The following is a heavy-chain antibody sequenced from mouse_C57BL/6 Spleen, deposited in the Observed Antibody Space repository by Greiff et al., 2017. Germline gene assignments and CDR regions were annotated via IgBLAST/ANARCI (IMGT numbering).Heavy chain of an antibody. Sequence: EVNVVESGEGLVKPGGSLKLSCAASGFTFSSYAMSWVRQTPETRLEWVAYISSGGDYIYYADTVKGRFTISRDNARNTLYLQMSSLKSEDTAMYYCTRGTYDYDGNMDYWGQGTSVTVSS. CDR2: ISSGGDYI. D-gene: IGHD2-4*01. V-gene: IGHV5-9-1*02. CDR1: GFTFSSYA. CDR3: TRGTYDYDGNMDY. J-gene: IGHJ4*01.